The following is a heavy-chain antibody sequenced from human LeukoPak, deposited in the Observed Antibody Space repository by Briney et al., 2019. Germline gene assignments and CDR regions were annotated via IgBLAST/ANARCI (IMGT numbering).Heavy chain of an antibody. CDR3: ARQGTTVTHFDY. CDR1: GGPISGYY. V-gene: IGHV4-59*01. D-gene: IGHD4-11*01. Sequence: SETLSLTCTVAGGPISGYYWSWIRQPPGKELEWTGYIYSSGSSGSANYNPSLTSRVTISIDTSKNQFSLTLSSVTAADTAVYYCARQGTTVTHFDYWGQGTLVTVSS. CDR2: IYSSGSSGSA. J-gene: IGHJ4*02.